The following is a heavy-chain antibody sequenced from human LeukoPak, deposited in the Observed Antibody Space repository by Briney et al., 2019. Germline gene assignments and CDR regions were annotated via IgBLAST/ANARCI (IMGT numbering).Heavy chain of an antibody. Sequence: SETLSLTCTVSGGSISSGGYYWSWIRQHPGKGLEWIGYIYYSGSTYHNPSLKSRVTISVDTSKNQFSLKLSSVTAADTAVYYCARVNGDCLDYWGQGTLVTVSS. CDR2: IYYSGST. CDR3: ARVNGDCLDY. CDR1: GGSISSGGYY. D-gene: IGHD2-21*02. J-gene: IGHJ4*02. V-gene: IGHV4-31*03.